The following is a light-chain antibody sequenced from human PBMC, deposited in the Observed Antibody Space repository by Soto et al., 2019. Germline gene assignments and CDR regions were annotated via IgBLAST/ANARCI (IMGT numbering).Light chain of an antibody. J-gene: IGKJ2*01. Sequence: DIQMTQSQSSRSAPEEARVPTLSRPRQGIGSFLNGYQQKPGKAPMLLIYAASSLQSGVPSRFSGSGSGTDFTLTISSLQPEDFATYYCQQSYSTPRTFGQGTKLEIK. CDR3: QQSYSTPRT. CDR2: AAS. V-gene: IGKV1-39*01. CDR1: QGIGSF.